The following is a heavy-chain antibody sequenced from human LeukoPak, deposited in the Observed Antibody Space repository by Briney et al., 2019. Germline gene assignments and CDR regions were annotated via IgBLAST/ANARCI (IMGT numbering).Heavy chain of an antibody. CDR1: GLTSSSYE. D-gene: IGHD5-18*01. Sequence: PGGSLRLSCAASGLTSSSYEMNWVSQAHGKGLEWVSYISSSGSTIYYADSVKGRFTISRDNAKNSLYLQMNSLRAEDTAVYYCARDFDFEALVPWGQGTLVTVSS. CDR3: ARDFDFEALVP. CDR2: ISSSGSTI. V-gene: IGHV3-48*03. J-gene: IGHJ5*02.